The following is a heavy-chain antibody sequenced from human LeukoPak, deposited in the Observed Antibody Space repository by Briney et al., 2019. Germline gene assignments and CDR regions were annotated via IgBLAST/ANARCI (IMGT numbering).Heavy chain of an antibody. Sequence: SETLSLTCTVSGGSISSSSYYWGWIRQPPGKGLEWIGSIYYSGSTYYNPSLRSRVTISVDTSKNQFSLKLSSVTAADTAVYYCARQVRGGVVAATNYFDYWGQGTLVTVSS. CDR3: ARQVRGGVVAATNYFDY. CDR1: GGSISSSSYY. CDR2: IYYSGST. V-gene: IGHV4-39*01. D-gene: IGHD2-15*01. J-gene: IGHJ4*02.